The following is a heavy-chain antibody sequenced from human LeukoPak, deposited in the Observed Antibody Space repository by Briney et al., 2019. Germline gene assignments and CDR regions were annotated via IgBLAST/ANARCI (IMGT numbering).Heavy chain of an antibody. D-gene: IGHD3-22*01. CDR2: INPNSGGT. J-gene: IGHJ4*02. Sequence: GASVKVSCKASGYTFTGYYMHWVRQAPGQGLEWMGWINPNSGGTNYAQKFQGRVTMTRDTSISTAYMELSRLRSDDTAVYYCARDQGSDDSSDYWPLDYWGQGTLVTVSS. V-gene: IGHV1-2*02. CDR1: GYTFTGYY. CDR3: ARDQGSDDSSDYWPLDY.